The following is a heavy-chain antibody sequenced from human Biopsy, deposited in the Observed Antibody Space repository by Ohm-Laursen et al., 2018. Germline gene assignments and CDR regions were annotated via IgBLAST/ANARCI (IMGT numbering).Heavy chain of an antibody. V-gene: IGHV3-23*01. CDR3: ARHLRYNDY. J-gene: IGHJ4*02. CDR1: GFTLSDG. D-gene: IGHD3-9*01. Sequence: SLRLSCAASGFTLSDGMTWVRQAPGKWLEWVSSITTDSGRIFYADSVRGRFTISRDNSKNTLYLQMNSPRAEDTAEYYCARHLRYNDYWGQGTLVTVSS. CDR2: ITTDSGRI.